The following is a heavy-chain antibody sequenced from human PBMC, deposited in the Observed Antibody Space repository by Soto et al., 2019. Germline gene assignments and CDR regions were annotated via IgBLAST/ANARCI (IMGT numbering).Heavy chain of an antibody. CDR2: ISYDGSNK. Sequence: GGSLRLSCAASGFTFSSYAMHWVRQAPGKGLEWVAVISYDGSNKYYADSVKGRFTISGDNSKNTLYLQMNSLRAEDTAVYYCARSTDYYYYYGMDVWGQGTTVTVSS. J-gene: IGHJ6*02. CDR1: GFTFSSYA. V-gene: IGHV3-30-3*01. CDR3: ARSTDYYYYYGMDV.